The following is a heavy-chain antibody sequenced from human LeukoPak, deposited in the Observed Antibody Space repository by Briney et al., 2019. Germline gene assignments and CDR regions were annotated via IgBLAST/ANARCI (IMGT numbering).Heavy chain of an antibody. Sequence: ASVKVSCKASGYTFTSYYMHWVRQAPGQGLEWMGIINPSGGSTSYAQKFQGRVTMTRDMSTSTVYMELNSLRAEDTAVYYCWFSSSWYFRSGDSPFDYWGQGTLVTVSS. D-gene: IGHD6-13*01. V-gene: IGHV1-46*01. CDR2: INPSGGST. CDR3: WFSSSWYFRSGDSPFDY. J-gene: IGHJ4*02. CDR1: GYTFTSYY.